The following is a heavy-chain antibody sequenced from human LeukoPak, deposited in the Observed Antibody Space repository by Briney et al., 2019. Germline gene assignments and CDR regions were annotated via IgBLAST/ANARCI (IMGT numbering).Heavy chain of an antibody. J-gene: IGHJ4*02. CDR3: AREEEGGTFDY. CDR1: GYTFTNYY. CDR2: INPSGGNT. V-gene: IGHV1-46*01. D-gene: IGHD3-16*01. Sequence: GASVKVSCKASGYTFTNYYIHWVRQAPGQGLEWLGIINPSGGNTNYAQKFRGRVSMTRDTSTSTVYMELSSLRSEDTAVYYCAREEEGGTFDYWGQGTLITVSS.